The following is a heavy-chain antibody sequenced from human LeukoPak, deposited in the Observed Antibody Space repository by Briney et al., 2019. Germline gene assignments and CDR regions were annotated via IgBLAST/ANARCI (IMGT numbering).Heavy chain of an antibody. CDR1: GFTFSSYG. V-gene: IGHV3-30*03. D-gene: IGHD3-10*01. CDR2: ISYDGSNK. J-gene: IGHJ6*03. Sequence: PGGSLRLSCAASGFTFSSYGMHWVRQAPGKGLEWVAVISYDGSNKYYADSVKGRLTISRDNSKNTLYLQMNSLRPEDTAVYYCARVLSTGTMVRGFATPNYYYYMDVWGKGTTVTISS. CDR3: ARVLSTGTMVRGFATPNYYYYMDV.